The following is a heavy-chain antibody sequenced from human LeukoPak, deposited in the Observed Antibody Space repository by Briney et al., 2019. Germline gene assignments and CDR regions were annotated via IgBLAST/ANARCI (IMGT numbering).Heavy chain of an antibody. J-gene: IGHJ4*02. CDR1: GYTFTIYY. Sequence: ASVTVSFTASGYTFTIYYMHWVRQAPGQGLEWMGIINPSGGTTNYAQKFQGRGTMTRDTSTSTDYLELTSLRSEDTAVYYCARDSGDWTVDYWGQGTLVTVSS. CDR2: INPSGGTT. D-gene: IGHD2-21*02. V-gene: IGHV1-46*01. CDR3: ARDSGDWTVDY.